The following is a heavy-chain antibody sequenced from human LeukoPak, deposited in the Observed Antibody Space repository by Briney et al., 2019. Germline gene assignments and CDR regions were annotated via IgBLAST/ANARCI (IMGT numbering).Heavy chain of an antibody. CDR1: GYTFTSYG. D-gene: IGHD6-19*01. V-gene: IGHV1-69*13. CDR2: IIPIFGTA. J-gene: IGHJ4*02. Sequence: ASVKVSCKASGYTFTSYGISWVRQAPGQGLEWMGGIIPIFGTANYAQKFQGRVTITADESTSTAYMELSSLRSEDTAVYYCAIGYSSGWDFDYWGQGTLVTVSS. CDR3: AIGYSSGWDFDY.